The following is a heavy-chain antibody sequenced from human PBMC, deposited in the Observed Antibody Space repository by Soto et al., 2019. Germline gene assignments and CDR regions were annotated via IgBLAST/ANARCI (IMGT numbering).Heavy chain of an antibody. Sequence: GASVKVSCKASGYIFTDYALQWVRQAPGQRLERMGWINTGNGNTFYSQKVKGGVTITRDTSASTAYLELSSLRSEDTAIYYCVRSRSTSWPFDYWGQGTLVTVSS. CDR3: VRSRSTSWPFDY. CDR2: INTGNGNT. J-gene: IGHJ4*02. V-gene: IGHV1-3*04. D-gene: IGHD6-19*01. CDR1: GYIFTDYA.